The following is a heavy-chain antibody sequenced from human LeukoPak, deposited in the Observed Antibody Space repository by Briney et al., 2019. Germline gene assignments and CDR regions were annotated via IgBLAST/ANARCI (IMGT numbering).Heavy chain of an antibody. CDR2: ISSSSSYI. D-gene: IGHD6-13*01. CDR3: ARDLQLEFRKYYYYYYGMDV. CDR1: GFTFSSYS. Sequence: PGGSLRVSCAASGFTFSSYSMNWVRQAPGKGLEWVSSISSSSSYIYYADSVKGRFTISRDNAKNSLYLQMNSLRAEDTAVYYCARDLQLEFRKYYYYYYGMDVWGQGTTVTVSS. V-gene: IGHV3-21*01. J-gene: IGHJ6*02.